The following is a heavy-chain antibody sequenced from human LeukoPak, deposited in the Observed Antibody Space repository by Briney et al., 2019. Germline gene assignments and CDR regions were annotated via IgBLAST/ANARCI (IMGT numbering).Heavy chain of an antibody. J-gene: IGHJ4*02. CDR3: ARDSYGDANFDS. Sequence: GGSLRFSCAASGFLVNTNYMTWVRQAPGRGLEWVSFIYADGNTYYADSVKGRFTISRDISKNAVYLQMNSLRAEDTAVYYCARDSYGDANFDSWGQGTLVTVSS. CDR2: IYADGNT. CDR1: GFLVNTNY. D-gene: IGHD4-17*01. V-gene: IGHV3-53*01.